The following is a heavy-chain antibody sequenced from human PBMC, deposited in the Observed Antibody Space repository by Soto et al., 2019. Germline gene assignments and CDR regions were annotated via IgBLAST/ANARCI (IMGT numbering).Heavy chain of an antibody. CDR3: ARWSTPEVWSGYYETDWFDP. CDR2: ISSSSSYI. D-gene: IGHD3-3*01. J-gene: IGHJ5*02. V-gene: IGHV3-21*01. CDR1: GFTFSSYS. Sequence: GGSLRLSCAASGFTFSSYSMNWVRQAPGKGLEWVSSISSSSSYIYYADSVKGRFTISRDNAKNSLYLQMNSLRAEDTAVYYCARWSTPEVWSGYYETDWFDPWGQGTLVTVSS.